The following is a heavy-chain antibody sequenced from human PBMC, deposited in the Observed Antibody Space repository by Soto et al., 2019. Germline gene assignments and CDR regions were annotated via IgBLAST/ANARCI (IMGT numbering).Heavy chain of an antibody. CDR3: ARQIYDSDTGPNFQYYFDS. V-gene: IGHV5-10-1*01. J-gene: IGHJ4*02. D-gene: IGHD3-22*01. Sequence: RGESLKISCKGSGYSFAGYWITWVRQKPGKGLEWMGRIDPSDSQTYYSPSFRGHVTISVTKSITTVFLQWSSLRASDTAMYYCARQIYDSDTGPNFQYYFDSWGQGTLVTVSA. CDR2: IDPSDSQT. CDR1: GYSFAGYW.